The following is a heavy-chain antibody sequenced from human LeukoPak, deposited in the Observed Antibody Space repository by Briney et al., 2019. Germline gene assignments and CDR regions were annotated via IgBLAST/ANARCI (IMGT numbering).Heavy chain of an antibody. D-gene: IGHD1-1*01. V-gene: IGHV4-61*02. CDR2: IYTSGST. CDR1: GGSISSGSYY. CDR3: ARSGWNDVDAFDI. J-gene: IGHJ3*02. Sequence: SETLSLTCTVSGGSISSGSYYWSWIRQPAGKGLEWTGRIYTSGSTNYNPSLKSRVTISVDTSKNQFSLKLSSVTAADTAVYYCARSGWNDVDAFDIWGQGTMVTVSS.